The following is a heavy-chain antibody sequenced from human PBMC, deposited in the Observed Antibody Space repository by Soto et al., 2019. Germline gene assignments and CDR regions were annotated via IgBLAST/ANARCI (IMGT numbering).Heavy chain of an antibody. D-gene: IGHD3-22*01. V-gene: IGHV3-33*01. J-gene: IGHJ4*02. CDR1: GFTFSSYG. CDR2: IWYDGSNK. Sequence: PGGSLRLSCAAPGFTFSSYGMHWVRQAPGKGLEWVAVIWYDGSNKYYADSVKGRFNISRDNSKNTLYMKMNSLRAEDTAVYYCARGNYYDSSGYSGAIDYSGQRTLLSLSS. CDR3: ARGNYYDSSGYSGAIDY.